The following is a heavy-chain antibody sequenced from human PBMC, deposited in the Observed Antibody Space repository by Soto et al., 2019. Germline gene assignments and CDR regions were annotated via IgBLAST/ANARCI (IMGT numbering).Heavy chain of an antibody. CDR3: ARADPYDYGDFPLDY. CDR2: INAGNGNT. V-gene: IGHV1-3*01. D-gene: IGHD4-17*01. J-gene: IGHJ4*02. Sequence: ASVKVSCKASGYTFTSYAMHWVCQAPGQRLEWMGWINAGNGNTKYSQKFQGRVTITRDTSASTAYMELSSLRSEDTAVYYCARADPYDYGDFPLDYWGQGTLVTVSS. CDR1: GYTFTSYA.